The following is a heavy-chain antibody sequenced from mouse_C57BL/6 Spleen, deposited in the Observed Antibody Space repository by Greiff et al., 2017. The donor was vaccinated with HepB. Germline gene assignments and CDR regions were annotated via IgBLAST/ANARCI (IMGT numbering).Heavy chain of an antibody. D-gene: IGHD1-1*01. CDR2: ISSGGSYT. CDR1: GFTFSSYG. Sequence: EVKLVESGGDLVKPGGSLKLSCAASGFTFSSYGMSWVRQTPDKRLEWVATISSGGSYTYYPDSVKGRFTISRANAKNTLYLQMSSLKSEDTAMYYCAKIPLVITTVVPVAYWGQGTLVTVSA. CDR3: AKIPLVITTVVPVAY. J-gene: IGHJ3*01. V-gene: IGHV5-6*01.